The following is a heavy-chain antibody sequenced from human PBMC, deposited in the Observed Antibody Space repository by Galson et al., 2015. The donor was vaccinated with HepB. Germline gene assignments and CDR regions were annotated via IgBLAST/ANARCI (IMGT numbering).Heavy chain of an antibody. D-gene: IGHD5-24*01. Sequence: SLRLSCAASRFTFSSYGMQWGRQAPGKGLEWVALISYDGSNKYYSDSVKGRFAISRDNSKNTLYLQMNGLRADDTAVYYCAKDHGEYFDHWGQGTLVTVSS. CDR3: AKDHGEYFDH. CDR1: RFTFSSYG. CDR2: ISYDGSNK. J-gene: IGHJ4*02. V-gene: IGHV3-30*18.